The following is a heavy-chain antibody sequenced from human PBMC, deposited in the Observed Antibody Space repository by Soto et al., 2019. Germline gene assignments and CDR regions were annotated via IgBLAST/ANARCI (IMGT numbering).Heavy chain of an antibody. D-gene: IGHD1-1*01. Sequence: TSETLSLTCTVSGGSISSSSYYWGWIRQPPGRGLEWIGSIYYSGSTYYNPSLKSRVTISVDTSKNQFSLKLSSVTAADTAVYYCARDFWASDNQWRDCFDPWGQGTLVTVSS. V-gene: IGHV4-39*02. CDR2: IYYSGST. J-gene: IGHJ5*02. CDR3: ARDFWASDNQWRDCFDP. CDR1: GGSISSSSYY.